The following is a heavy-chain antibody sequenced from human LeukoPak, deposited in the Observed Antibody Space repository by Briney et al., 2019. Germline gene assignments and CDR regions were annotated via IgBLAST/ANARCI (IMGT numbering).Heavy chain of an antibody. CDR2: INHSGST. D-gene: IGHD3-9*01. V-gene: IGHV4-34*01. Sequence: SETLSLTCAVYGGSFSGYYWSWIRQPPGRGLEWIGEINHSGSTNYNPSLKSRVTISVDTSKNQFSLKLSSVTAADTAVYYCARRETYYDILTGYFDPYYFDYWGQGTLVTVSS. CDR1: GGSFSGYY. CDR3: ARRETYYDILTGYFDPYYFDY. J-gene: IGHJ4*02.